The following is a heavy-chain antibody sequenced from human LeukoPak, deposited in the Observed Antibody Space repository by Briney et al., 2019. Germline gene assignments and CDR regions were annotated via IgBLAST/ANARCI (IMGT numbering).Heavy chain of an antibody. J-gene: IGHJ4*02. CDR1: GFTFSSYW. D-gene: IGHD1-1*01. CDR2: INSDGSST. CDR3: ARDHRYGGLFDY. Sequence: GGSLRLSCAASGFTFSSYWMHWVRQAPGKGLVWVSRINSDGSSTSYADSVKGRFTISRDNSKNTLYLQMNSLRTEDTAVYYCARDHRYGGLFDYWGQGTLVTVSS. V-gene: IGHV3-74*01.